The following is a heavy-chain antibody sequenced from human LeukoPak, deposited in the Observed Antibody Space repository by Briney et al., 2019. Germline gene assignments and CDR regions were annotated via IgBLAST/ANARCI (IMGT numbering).Heavy chain of an antibody. J-gene: IGHJ4*02. CDR2: IKSKTDGGTT. CDR3: TPSIAVAGSLDY. D-gene: IGHD6-19*01. V-gene: IGHV3-15*01. Sequence: GGSLRLSCAASGFTFSDVWMSWVRQAPGKGLEWVGRIKSKTDGGTTDYAAPVKGRFTISRDDSKNTLNLQMNSLKTEDTAVYYCTPSIAVAGSLDYWGQGTLVTVSS. CDR1: GFTFSDVW.